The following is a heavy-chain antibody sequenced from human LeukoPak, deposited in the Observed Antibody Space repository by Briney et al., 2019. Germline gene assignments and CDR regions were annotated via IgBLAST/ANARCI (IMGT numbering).Heavy chain of an antibody. Sequence: PGGSLRLSCAASGFTFSSYSMNWVRQAPGKGLDWVSSISSSKCIYYADSVKGRFTISRDNAKNSLYLQMNRLRAEDTAVYYCARDLHSGSRDGFKDDYWGQGTLVTVSS. CDR1: GFTFSSYS. CDR3: ARDLHSGSRDGFKDDY. D-gene: IGHD5-24*01. J-gene: IGHJ4*02. CDR2: ISSSKCI. V-gene: IGHV3-21*01.